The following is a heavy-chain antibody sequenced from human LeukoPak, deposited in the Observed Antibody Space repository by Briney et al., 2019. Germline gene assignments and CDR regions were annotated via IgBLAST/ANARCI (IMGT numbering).Heavy chain of an antibody. CDR1: GGSISSSSYY. D-gene: IGHD6-13*01. J-gene: IGHJ4*02. Sequence: SETLSLTCTVSGGSISSSSYYWGWIRQPPGKGLEWIGSIYYSGSTYYNPSLKSRVTISVDTSKNQFSLKLSSVTAADTAVYYCARASSWQGGRFDYWGQGTLVTVSS. V-gene: IGHV4-39*07. CDR3: ARASSWQGGRFDY. CDR2: IYYSGST.